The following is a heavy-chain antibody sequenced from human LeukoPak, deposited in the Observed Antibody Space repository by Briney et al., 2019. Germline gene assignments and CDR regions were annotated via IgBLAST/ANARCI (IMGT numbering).Heavy chain of an antibody. J-gene: IGHJ3*02. CDR1: GCPFNICA. CDR2: ISGSGGKT. V-gene: IGHV3-23*01. Sequence: GGSLRLSCGAAGCPFNICALNRLSQAPGKGLEWVSAISGSGGKTYYADSVKGRFTISRDKSKKSVYLQMNSLRTADTALYHCGNAYYYDSVVGGFDIWGQGTLVTVSS. D-gene: IGHD3-22*01. CDR3: GNAYYYDSVVGGFDI.